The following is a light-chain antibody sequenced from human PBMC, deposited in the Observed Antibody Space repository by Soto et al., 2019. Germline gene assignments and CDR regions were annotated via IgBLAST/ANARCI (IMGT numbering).Light chain of an antibody. V-gene: IGKV3D-15*01. CDR3: QKYNNWPLT. CDR2: GES. CDR1: QSVSDN. J-gene: IGKJ4*01. Sequence: EIVMTQSPVTLSMSPGERSTLSCRASQSVSDNLAWYQQKPGQAPRILIYGESTRATGIPARFSGSGSGTELTLTISRLQSEDFAVYYCQKYNNWPLTFGGGTKVDIK.